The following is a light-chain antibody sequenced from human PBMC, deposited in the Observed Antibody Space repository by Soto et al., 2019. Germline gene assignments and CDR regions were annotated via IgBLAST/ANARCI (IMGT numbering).Light chain of an antibody. CDR1: QSISSW. Sequence: DIQMTQSPSTLSASVGDRVTITCRASQSISSWLAWYQQKPGKAPKLLIYKASSLEGGVPLRFSGSGSGTEFTLTISILQPDDVAAYYCQQYNSYPCTFGQGTKLEIK. V-gene: IGKV1-5*03. J-gene: IGKJ2*02. CDR2: KAS. CDR3: QQYNSYPCT.